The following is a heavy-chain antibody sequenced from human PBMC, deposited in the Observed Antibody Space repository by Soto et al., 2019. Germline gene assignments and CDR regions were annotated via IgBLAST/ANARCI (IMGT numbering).Heavy chain of an antibody. CDR1: GFTVSNNY. CDR3: AREVPVAAIGRLYLDS. CDR2: MYSGGSAK. Sequence: GGTLRLSCAASGFTVSNNYMTWVRQAPGKGLEWAAVMYSGGSAKYYADSVKGRFTISRDNSKNTVSLQLDSLRAEDTAVYYCAREVPVAAIGRLYLDSWGQGTPVTVSS. V-gene: IGHV3-53*01. D-gene: IGHD1-26*01. J-gene: IGHJ4*02.